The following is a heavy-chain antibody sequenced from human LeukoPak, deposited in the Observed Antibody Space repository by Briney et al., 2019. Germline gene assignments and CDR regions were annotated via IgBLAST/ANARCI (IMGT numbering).Heavy chain of an antibody. J-gene: IGHJ6*03. CDR2: IIPIFGTA. Sequence: SVKVSCKASGGTFSSYAISWVRQAPGQGLEWMGGIIPIFGTANYAQKFQGRVTITTDESTSTAYMELSSLRSEDTAVYYCARVTLRYCSSTSCYRPYYMDVWGKGTTVTASS. D-gene: IGHD2-2*02. CDR3: ARVTLRYCSSTSCYRPYYMDV. V-gene: IGHV1-69*05. CDR1: GGTFSSYA.